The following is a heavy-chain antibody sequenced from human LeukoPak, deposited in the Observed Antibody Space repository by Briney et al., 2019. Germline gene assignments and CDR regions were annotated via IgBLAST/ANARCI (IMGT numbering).Heavy chain of an antibody. V-gene: IGHV1-2*02. CDR1: GYTFTGYY. Sequence: ASVKVSCKASGYTFTGYYMHWVRQAPGQGLAWMGWINPNCGGTNYAQKFQGRVTMTRDTSISTAYMELSRLRSDDTAVYYCARIETSQSGDRVYYFDYWGQGTLVTVSS. CDR2: INPNCGGT. J-gene: IGHJ4*02. D-gene: IGHD7-27*01. CDR3: ARIETSQSGDRVYYFDY.